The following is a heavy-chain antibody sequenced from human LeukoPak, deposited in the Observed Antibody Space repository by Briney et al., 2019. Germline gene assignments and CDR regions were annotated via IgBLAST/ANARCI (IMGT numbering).Heavy chain of an antibody. D-gene: IGHD5-24*01. V-gene: IGHV4-34*01. CDR1: GGSFSGYY. CDR2: INHSGST. J-gene: IGHJ4*02. Sequence: SETLSLTCAVYGGSFSGYYWSWIRQPPGKGLEWIGEINHSGSTNYNPSLKSRVNISVDTSKNQFSLKLSSVTAADTAVYYCARRRDGYNWSGYFDYWGQGTLVTVSS. CDR3: ARRRDGYNWSGYFDY.